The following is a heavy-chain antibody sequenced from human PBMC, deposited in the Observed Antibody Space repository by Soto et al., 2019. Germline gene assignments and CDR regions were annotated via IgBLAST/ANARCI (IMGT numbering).Heavy chain of an antibody. CDR2: IYYSGST. D-gene: IGHD2-15*01. Sequence: ASETLSLTCTVSGGSISSGGYYWSWIRQHPGKGLEWIGYIYYSGSTYYNPSLKIRVTISVDTFKNHFSLKLSSVTAADTAVYYCARFRGYCSGGSCYDFYYYGMDVWGQGTTVTVSS. J-gene: IGHJ6*02. CDR1: GGSISSGGYY. V-gene: IGHV4-31*03. CDR3: ARFRGYCSGGSCYDFYYYGMDV.